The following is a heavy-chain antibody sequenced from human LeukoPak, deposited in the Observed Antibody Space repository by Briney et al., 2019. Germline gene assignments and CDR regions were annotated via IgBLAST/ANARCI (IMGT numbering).Heavy chain of an antibody. D-gene: IGHD5-18*01. CDR3: AKEAYSYGAGNAFDI. Sequence: GGSLRLSCAASGFTFSSYAMSWVRQAPGKGLEWVSAISGSCGSTYYADSVKGRFTISSDNFKNTLYLQMNSLRAEDTAVYYCAKEAYSYGAGNAFDIWGQGTMVTVSS. CDR1: GFTFSSYA. V-gene: IGHV3-23*01. J-gene: IGHJ3*02. CDR2: ISGSCGST.